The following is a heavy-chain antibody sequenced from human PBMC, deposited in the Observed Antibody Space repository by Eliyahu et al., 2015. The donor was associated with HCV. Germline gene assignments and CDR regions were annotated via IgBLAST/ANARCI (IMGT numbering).Heavy chain of an antibody. V-gene: IGHV3-33*01. CDR2: IWYDGTND. D-gene: IGHD4-23*01. J-gene: IGHJ3*02. CDR3: ATGPPVGGGFALDI. Sequence: QVQLVQSGGGVGQPGRSLRLSCAASGFNFXRHGMHWVRQAPGKGLEWVAVIWYDGTNDNYADSVKGRFTITRDNSKNTLYLQMSSLRADDTAVYYCATGPPVGGGFALDIWGQGTPVTVSS. CDR1: GFNFXRHG.